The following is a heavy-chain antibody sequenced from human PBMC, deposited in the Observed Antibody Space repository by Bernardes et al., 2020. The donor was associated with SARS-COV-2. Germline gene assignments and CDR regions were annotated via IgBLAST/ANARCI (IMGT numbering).Heavy chain of an antibody. CDR1: GFTFSSYS. CDR2: ISDTSSYI. V-gene: IGHV3-21*01. CDR3: ARDWSTPGLYGMDV. D-gene: IGHD2-15*01. Sequence: GGSLRLSCAASGFTFSSYSMNWVRQAPGRGLEWVSSISDTSSYIYYADSVEGRFTISRDYAKNSLYLQMNSLRAEDTAVYYCARDWSTPGLYGMDVWGQGTTVTVSS. J-gene: IGHJ6*02.